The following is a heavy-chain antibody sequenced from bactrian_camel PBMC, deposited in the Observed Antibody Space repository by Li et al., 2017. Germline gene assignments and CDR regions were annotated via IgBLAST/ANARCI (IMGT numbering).Heavy chain of an antibody. V-gene: IGHV3S40*01. J-gene: IGHJ4*01. CDR1: KGTLTSRC. D-gene: IGHD1*01. CDR3: AATSLRMTPEHALSRTPYNY. CDR2: ITTDGGST. Sequence: VQLVESGGGSVQAGGSLRLSCAAAKGTLTSRCMGWFRQAPGKEREGVAGITTDGGSTSYADSDQGRFTISRDNAKKAVYLQMNSLKPEDTAKYYCAATSLRMTPEHALSRTPYNYRGQGTQVTVS.